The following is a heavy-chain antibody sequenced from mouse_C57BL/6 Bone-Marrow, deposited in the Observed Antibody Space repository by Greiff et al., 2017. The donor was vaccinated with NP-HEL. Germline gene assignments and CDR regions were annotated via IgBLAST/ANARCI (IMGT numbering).Heavy chain of an antibody. CDR2: IDPSDSYT. CDR3: ARDSSGYGNY. V-gene: IGHV1-69*01. J-gene: IGHJ2*01. Sequence: QVHVKQPGAELVMPGASVKLSCKASGYTFTSYWMHWVKQRPGQGLEWIGAIDPSDSYTNYNQKFQGKSTLTVDKSSSTAYMQLSSLTAEDSAVYYCARDSSGYGNYWGQGTTLTVSS. D-gene: IGHD3-2*02. CDR1: GYTFTSYW.